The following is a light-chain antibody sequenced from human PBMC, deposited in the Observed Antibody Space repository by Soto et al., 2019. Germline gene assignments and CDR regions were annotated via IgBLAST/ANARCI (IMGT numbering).Light chain of an antibody. CDR1: QTISSW. CDR2: DAS. Sequence: DIQLTQSPSTLSGSVGDRVTITYRASQTISSWLAWYQQKPGKAPKLLIYDASNLDSGVPSRFSGGGSGTEFSLTISNLQPDDFSSYYCQQDYPYSTFGQGTKVDI. CDR3: QQDYPYST. J-gene: IGKJ1*01. V-gene: IGKV1-5*01.